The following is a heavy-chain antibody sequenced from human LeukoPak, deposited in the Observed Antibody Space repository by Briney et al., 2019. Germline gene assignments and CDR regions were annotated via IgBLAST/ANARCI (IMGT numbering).Heavy chain of an antibody. CDR2: ISGSGGST. V-gene: IGHV3-23*01. Sequence: GGSLSLSCAASGFTFSSYAMSWVRQAPGKGLEWVSAISGSGGSTYYADSVKGRFTISRDNAKNSLYLQMNSLRAEDTAVYYCARVRDLYCYYYYMDVWGKGTTVTVSS. CDR1: GFTFSSYA. CDR3: ARVRDLYCYYYYMDV. J-gene: IGHJ6*03.